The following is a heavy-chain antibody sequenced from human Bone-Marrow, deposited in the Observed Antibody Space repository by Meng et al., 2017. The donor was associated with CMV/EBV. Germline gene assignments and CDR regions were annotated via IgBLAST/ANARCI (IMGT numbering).Heavy chain of an antibody. J-gene: IGHJ4*02. D-gene: IGHD5-24*01. CDR1: GFTVSNNY. V-gene: IGHV3-53*01. Sequence: GGSLRLSCAASGFTVSNNYMSWVRQAPGKGLEWVSVIYSCGYTYYADSVKGRFTISRDNSKNTLYLQMNSLRAEDTAVYYCARAQTDGYSSFDYWGQGTLVTVSS. CDR3: ARAQTDGYSSFDY. CDR2: IYSCGYT.